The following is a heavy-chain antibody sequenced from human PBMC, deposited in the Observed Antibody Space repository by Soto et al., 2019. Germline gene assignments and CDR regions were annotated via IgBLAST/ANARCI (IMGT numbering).Heavy chain of an antibody. CDR3: ARLEGLATISYYFDF. D-gene: IGHD3-9*01. J-gene: IGHJ4*02. V-gene: IGHV4-39*01. CDR2: IYYRGNT. CDR1: GDSINSDKYY. Sequence: PSETLSLTCSVSGDSINSDKYYWGWIRQPPGKGLEWIGSIYYRGNTYYNPSLQTRVTISLEKSKSQFSLRLNSVTAADSAVYFCARLEGLATISYYFDFWGQGAQVTVSS.